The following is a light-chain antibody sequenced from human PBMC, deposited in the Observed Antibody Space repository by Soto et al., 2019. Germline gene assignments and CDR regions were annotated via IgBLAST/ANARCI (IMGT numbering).Light chain of an antibody. J-gene: IGKJ4*01. V-gene: IGKV3-15*01. CDR1: QSVSSS. CDR2: DTS. Sequence: EIVVTQSPATLSVSPGERVTLSCRASQSVSSSLAWYQQRPGQAPRLLIYDTSTRAAGIAARFSGSGSGTEFTLTISSLQSEDFAVYYCQQYGSSPSLTFGGGTKVEIK. CDR3: QQYGSSPSLT.